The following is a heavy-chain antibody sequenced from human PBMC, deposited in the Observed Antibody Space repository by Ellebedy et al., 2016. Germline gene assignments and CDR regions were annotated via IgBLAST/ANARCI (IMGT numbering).Heavy chain of an antibody. Sequence: SETLSLTXTVSGGSISSYYWTWIRQPPGKGLEWIGYIYYSGSTNYNPSLKSRVTISVDTSKNQFSLKLSSVTAADTAVYYCARRGQMEILRHAFGIWGQGTMVIVSS. CDR2: IYYSGST. CDR3: ARRGQMEILRHAFGI. J-gene: IGHJ3*02. D-gene: IGHD5-24*01. CDR1: GGSISSYY. V-gene: IGHV4-59*01.